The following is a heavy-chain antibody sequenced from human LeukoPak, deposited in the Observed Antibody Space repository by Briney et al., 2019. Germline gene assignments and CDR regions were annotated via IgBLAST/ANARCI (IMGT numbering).Heavy chain of an antibody. D-gene: IGHD6-19*01. J-gene: IGHJ4*02. CDR1: GGTFSSYA. CDR3: ARGTGYSSGWYEGSFDY. V-gene: IGHV1-69*06. Sequence: GASVKVSCKASGGTFSSYAISWVRQAPGQGLEWMGGIIPIFGTANYAQKFQGRVTITADKSTSTAYMELSSLRSEGTAVYYCARGTGYSSGWYEGSFDYWGQGTLVTVSS. CDR2: IIPIFGTA.